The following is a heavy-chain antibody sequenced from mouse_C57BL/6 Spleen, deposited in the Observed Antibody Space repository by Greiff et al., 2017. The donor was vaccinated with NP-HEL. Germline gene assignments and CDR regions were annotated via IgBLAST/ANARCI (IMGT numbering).Heavy chain of an antibody. J-gene: IGHJ3*01. D-gene: IGHD1-1*01. CDR2: IDPENGDT. V-gene: IGHV14-4*01. Sequence: VQLQQSGAELVRPGASVKLSCTASGFNIKDDYMHWVKQRPEQGLEWIGCIDPENGDTEYASKFQGKATITADTSSNTAYLQLSSLTSEDTAVYYCTTNYYGTFAYWGQGTLVTVSA. CDR3: TTNYYGTFAY. CDR1: GFNIKDDY.